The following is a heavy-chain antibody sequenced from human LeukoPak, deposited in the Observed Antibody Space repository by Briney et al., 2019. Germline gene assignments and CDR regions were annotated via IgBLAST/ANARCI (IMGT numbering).Heavy chain of an antibody. J-gene: IGHJ4*02. V-gene: IGHV3-11*06. CDR1: GFTFSDYY. CDR3: ARWRWGIDY. Sequence: GGSLRLSCAASGFTFSDYYMSWVRQTPGKGLEWVSSISTSSSSTDYADSVKGRFTISRDNAKNSLFLQMDSLRVEDSAVYHCARWRWGIDYWGQGTLVTVSS. CDR2: ISTSSSST. D-gene: IGHD3-16*01.